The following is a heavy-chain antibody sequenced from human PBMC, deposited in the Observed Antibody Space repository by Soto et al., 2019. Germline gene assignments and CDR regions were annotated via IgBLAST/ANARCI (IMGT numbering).Heavy chain of an antibody. J-gene: IGHJ6*02. CDR2: IHYSGST. CDR3: ARCHEVITGYSYYGMDV. D-gene: IGHD3-22*01. Sequence: PSETLSLTCTVSGGSISSYYWSWIRQPPGKGLEWIGYIHYSGSTKYNPSLKSRVTISVDTSKNQFSLKLSSVTAADTAVYYCARCHEVITGYSYYGMDVWGQGTTVTVAS. CDR1: GGSISSYY. V-gene: IGHV4-59*01.